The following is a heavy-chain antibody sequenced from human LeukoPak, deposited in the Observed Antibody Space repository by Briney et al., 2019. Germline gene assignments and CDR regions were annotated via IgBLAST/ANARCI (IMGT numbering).Heavy chain of an antibody. CDR3: AKRGVVIRVILVGFHKEAYYFDS. J-gene: IGHJ4*02. D-gene: IGHD3-22*01. Sequence: AGGSLRLSCAASGFTLTTYWMHWVRQAPGKGLVWVSRLKSDGSSTSYADSVRGRFTISRDNAKNTLYLQMNSLRAEDTAVYFCAKRGVVIRVILVGFHKEAYYFDSWGQGALVTVSS. V-gene: IGHV3-74*01. CDR1: GFTLTTYW. CDR2: LKSDGSST.